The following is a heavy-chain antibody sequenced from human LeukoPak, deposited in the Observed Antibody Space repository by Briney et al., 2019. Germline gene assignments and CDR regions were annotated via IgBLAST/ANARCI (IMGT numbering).Heavy chain of an antibody. CDR2: ISSSGSTI. CDR1: GFTFSSYE. D-gene: IGHD6-19*01. Sequence: GGSLRLSCAASGFTFSSYEMNWVRQAPGKGLEWVSYISSSGSTIYYADSVKGRFTISRDNAKNSLYLQMNSLRAEDTAVYYCARGYKEWLVLSGYYYMDVWGKGTTVTISS. J-gene: IGHJ6*03. V-gene: IGHV3-48*03. CDR3: ARGYKEWLVLSGYYYMDV.